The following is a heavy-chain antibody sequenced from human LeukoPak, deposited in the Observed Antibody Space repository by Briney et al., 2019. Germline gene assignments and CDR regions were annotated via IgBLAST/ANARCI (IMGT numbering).Heavy chain of an antibody. CDR2: IYYSGST. Sequence: SETLSLTCTVSGGSISSYYWSWIRQPPGKGLEWIGYIYYSGSTNYNPSLKSRVTISVDTSKNQFSLKLSSVTAADTAVYYCARGIAAGWDDAFDIWGQGTMVTVSS. CDR3: ARGIAAGWDDAFDI. J-gene: IGHJ3*02. V-gene: IGHV4-59*12. CDR1: GGSISSYY. D-gene: IGHD6-13*01.